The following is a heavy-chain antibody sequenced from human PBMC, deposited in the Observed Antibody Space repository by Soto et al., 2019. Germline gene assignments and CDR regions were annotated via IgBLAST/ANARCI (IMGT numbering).Heavy chain of an antibody. D-gene: IGHD3-22*01. CDR1: GGSISSYY. J-gene: IGHJ6*02. CDR3: ARDRRYYYDSSGYYYYYGMDV. CDR2: IYYSGST. V-gene: IGHV4-59*01. Sequence: SETLSLTCTVSGGSISSYYWSWIRRPPGKGLEWIGYIYYSGSTNYNPSLKSRVTISVDTSKNQFSLKLSSVTAADTAVYYCARDRRYYYDSSGYYYYYGMDVWGQGTTVTVSS.